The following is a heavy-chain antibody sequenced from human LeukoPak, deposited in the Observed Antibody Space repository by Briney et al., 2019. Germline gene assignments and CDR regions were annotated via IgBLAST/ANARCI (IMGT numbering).Heavy chain of an antibody. CDR1: GFTFSDYN. D-gene: IGHD6-19*01. V-gene: IGHV3-11*01. CDR2: ISRSGSTK. J-gene: IGHJ4*02. CDR3: ARVGYSSGWYLAY. Sequence: PGGSLRLSCAASGFTFSDYNMRWIRQAPGKGLEWVSSISRSGSTKYYADSVKGRFTISRDNAKNSLFLQMNSLRAEDTAVYYCARVGYSSGWYLAYWGQGTLVTVSS.